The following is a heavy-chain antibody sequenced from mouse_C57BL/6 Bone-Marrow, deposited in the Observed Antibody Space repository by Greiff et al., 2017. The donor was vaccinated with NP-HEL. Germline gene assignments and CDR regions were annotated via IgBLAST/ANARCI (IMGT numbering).Heavy chain of an antibody. D-gene: IGHD1-1*01. V-gene: IGHV1-55*01. CDR2: IYPGSGST. J-gene: IGHJ4*01. CDR3: ARRVTTVVAYYAMDY. CDR1: GYTFTSYW. Sequence: QVQLQQPGAELVKPGASVKMSCKASGYTFTSYWITWVKQRPGQGLEWIGDIYPGSGSTNYNEKFKSKATLTVATSSSTAYMQLSSLTSEDSAVYYCARRVTTVVAYYAMDYWGQGTSVTVSS.